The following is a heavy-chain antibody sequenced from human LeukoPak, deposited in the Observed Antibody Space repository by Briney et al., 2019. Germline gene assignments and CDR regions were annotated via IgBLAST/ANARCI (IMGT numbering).Heavy chain of an antibody. Sequence: SVKVSCKAFGGTFRRNDLTWVRQAPGQGLEWMGGFIPNLSIAHYAQKFKARVTITADESTATVYMELRSLRSEDTAVYYCASSYSGYHYWGQGTLVTVSS. D-gene: IGHD5-12*01. CDR2: FIPNLSIA. CDR1: GGTFRRND. J-gene: IGHJ4*02. CDR3: ASSYSGYHY. V-gene: IGHV1-69*10.